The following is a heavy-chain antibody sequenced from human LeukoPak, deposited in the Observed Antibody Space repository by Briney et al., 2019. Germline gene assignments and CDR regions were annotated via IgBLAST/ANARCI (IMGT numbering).Heavy chain of an antibody. V-gene: IGHV3-21*01. D-gene: IGHD3-3*02. CDR1: GFTFSSYS. J-gene: IGHJ4*02. Sequence: PGGSLRLSCAASGFTFSSYSMNWVRQAPGKGLEWVSSISSSSNYMYYADSVKGRFTISRDNARNSLDLQMNSLRAEDTAVYYCARDIFGVFRSYYFDYWGQGALVTVSS. CDR3: ARDIFGVFRSYYFDY. CDR2: ISSSSNYM.